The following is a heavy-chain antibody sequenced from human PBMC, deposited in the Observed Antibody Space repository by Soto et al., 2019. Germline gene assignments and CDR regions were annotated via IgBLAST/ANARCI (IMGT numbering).Heavy chain of an antibody. D-gene: IGHD6-19*01. CDR2: IYPGDSDT. CDR3: ARQRIAVPGTREEAFDY. Sequence: EVQLVQSGAEVKKPGESLKITCKGSGYSFTHYWIGWVGQMPGKGLEWMGIIYPGDSDTRYSPSFQGQVTISADKSISTAYLQWSSLKASDTAMYYCARQRIAVPGTREEAFDYWGQGTLVTVSS. J-gene: IGHJ4*02. CDR1: GYSFTHYW. V-gene: IGHV5-51*01.